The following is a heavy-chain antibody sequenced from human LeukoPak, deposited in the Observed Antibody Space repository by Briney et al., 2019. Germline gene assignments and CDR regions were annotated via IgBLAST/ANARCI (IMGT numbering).Heavy chain of an antibody. V-gene: IGHV3-74*01. J-gene: IGHJ4*02. Sequence: GGSLRLSCAASGFDFSSNWMHWVRHAPGQGLVWVSRIKGDGISTNYADSVKGRFTISRDIAKNTPYLQMNSLRAEDTGVYYCAKDHYWSIDYWGRGTLVTVSS. CDR3: AKDHYWSIDY. D-gene: IGHD3-3*01. CDR1: GFDFSSNW. CDR2: IKGDGIST.